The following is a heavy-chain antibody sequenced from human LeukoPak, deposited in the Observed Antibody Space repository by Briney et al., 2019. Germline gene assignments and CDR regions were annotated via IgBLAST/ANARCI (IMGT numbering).Heavy chain of an antibody. CDR1: GYSFTSYW. CDR2: IYPGDSDT. V-gene: IGHV5-51*01. CDR3: ARRRGYYDSSGYYLDY. Sequence: GESLKISCKGSGYSFTSYWIGWVRQMPGKGLEWMGIIYPGDSDTRYSPSFQGQVTISADKSISTAYLQWSSLKASDTVMYYCARRRGYYDSSGYYLDYWGQGTLVTVSS. J-gene: IGHJ4*02. D-gene: IGHD3-22*01.